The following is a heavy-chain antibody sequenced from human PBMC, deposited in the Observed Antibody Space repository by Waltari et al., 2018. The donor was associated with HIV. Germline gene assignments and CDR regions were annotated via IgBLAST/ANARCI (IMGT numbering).Heavy chain of an antibody. Sequence: EVQLVESGGGLVQPGGSLRLSCAASGFTFSRYSMNWVRQAPGKGLEWVSYISSTSKTIYYADSVKGRFTVSRDNAKNSLSLQMNSLRAEDTAVYFCAKEVVALPHYYYYGLDVWGQGTTVTVSS. D-gene: IGHD2-15*01. V-gene: IGHV3-48*04. J-gene: IGHJ6*02. CDR2: ISSTSKTI. CDR3: AKEVVALPHYYYYGLDV. CDR1: GFTFSRYS.